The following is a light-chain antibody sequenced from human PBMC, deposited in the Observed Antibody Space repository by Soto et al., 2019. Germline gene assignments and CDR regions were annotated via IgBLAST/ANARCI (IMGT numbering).Light chain of an antibody. CDR2: GAS. V-gene: IGKV3-20*01. Sequence: DIVLTQSPDTLSLSPGEGATLSCRASDTVTNNNVAWYQQKPGLAPRLLIYGASSRATGNPDRFSGTASGTDFTLAISRLEPEDSATYSCQQQWNAPVTFGRWTKVEIK. CDR1: DTVTNNN. J-gene: IGKJ4*01. CDR3: QQQWNAPVT.